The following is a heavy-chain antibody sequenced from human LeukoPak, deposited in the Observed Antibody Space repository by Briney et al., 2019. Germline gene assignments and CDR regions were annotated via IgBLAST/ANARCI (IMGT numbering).Heavy chain of an antibody. D-gene: IGHD5-12*01. CDR2: INYSGST. V-gene: IGHV4-59*11. CDR1: AGAITSQY. Sequence: SETLSLTCTVSAGAITSQYWSWIRQSPGKGLEFIGYINYSGSTSYNPSLKSRVAISVDTSKNQFSLKLSSVTAADTAVYYCARGRGGYDYSSYFDYWGQGTLVTVSS. J-gene: IGHJ4*02. CDR3: ARGRGGYDYSSYFDY.